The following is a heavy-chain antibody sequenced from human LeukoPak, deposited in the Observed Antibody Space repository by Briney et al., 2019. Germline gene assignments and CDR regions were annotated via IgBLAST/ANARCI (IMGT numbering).Heavy chain of an antibody. CDR2: TYYRSTWYN. CDR3: ARRLTQYDCFDP. D-gene: IGHD2-2*01. V-gene: IGHV6-1*01. Sequence: SQTLSLTCAISGDRVSSNSVTWNWIRQSPSRGLEWLGRTYYRSTWYNDYAVSVRGRITVNPDTSKNQFSLHLNSVTPEDTAVYYCARRLTQYDCFDPWGQGILVTVSS. J-gene: IGHJ5*02. CDR1: GDRVSSNSVT.